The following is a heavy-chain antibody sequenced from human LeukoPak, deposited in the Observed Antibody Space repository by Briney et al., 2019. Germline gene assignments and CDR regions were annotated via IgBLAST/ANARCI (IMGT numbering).Heavy chain of an antibody. V-gene: IGHV1-2*06. CDR2: INPNSGGT. Sequence: ASVKVSCKASGCTFTGYYMHWVRQAPGQGLEWMGRINPNSGGTNYAQKFQGRVTMTRDTSISTAYMELSRLRSDDTAVYYCARVSSGWYEEFDYWGQGTLVTVSS. CDR3: ARVSSGWYEEFDY. D-gene: IGHD6-19*01. J-gene: IGHJ4*02. CDR1: GCTFTGYY.